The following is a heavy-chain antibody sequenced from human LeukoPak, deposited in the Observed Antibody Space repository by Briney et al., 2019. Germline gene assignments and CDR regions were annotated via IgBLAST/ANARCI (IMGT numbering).Heavy chain of an antibody. CDR3: ARVVGAMADY. CDR2: MYYSGST. J-gene: IGHJ4*02. D-gene: IGHD1-26*01. V-gene: IGHV4-59*01. CDR1: GGSISSYY. Sequence: SETLSLTCTVSGGSISSYYWSWVRQPPGKGLEWIRYMYYSGSTNYNPSLKSRVTISVDTSKNQFSLKLSSVTAADTAVYYCARVVGAMADYWGQGTLLTVSS.